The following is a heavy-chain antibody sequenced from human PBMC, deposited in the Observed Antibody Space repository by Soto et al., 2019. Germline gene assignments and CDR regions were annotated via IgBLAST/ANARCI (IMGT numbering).Heavy chain of an antibody. Sequence: VASVKVSCKASGYTFTSYGISWVRQAPGQGLEWMGWISAYNGNTNYAQKLQGRVTMTTDTSTSTAYMELRSLRSDDTAVYYCARSRAAAGNNWLDPWGQGTMVTVYS. V-gene: IGHV1-18*04. CDR2: ISAYNGNT. CDR1: GYTFTSYG. J-gene: IGHJ5*02. CDR3: ARSRAAAGNNWLDP. D-gene: IGHD6-13*01.